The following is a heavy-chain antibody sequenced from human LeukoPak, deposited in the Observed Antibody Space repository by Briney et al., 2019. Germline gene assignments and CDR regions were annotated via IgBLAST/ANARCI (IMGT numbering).Heavy chain of an antibody. V-gene: IGHV3-9*01. CDR3: AKAWRYFDWFTLDY. CDR2: ISWNSGSI. CDR1: GFTFDDYA. D-gene: IGHD3-9*01. J-gene: IGHJ4*02. Sequence: PGRSLRLSCASSGFTFDDYAMHWVRHAPGKGLEWVSGISWNSGSIGYADSVKGRFTISRDNAKNSLYLQMNSLRAEDTALYYCAKAWRYFDWFTLDYWGQGTLVTVSS.